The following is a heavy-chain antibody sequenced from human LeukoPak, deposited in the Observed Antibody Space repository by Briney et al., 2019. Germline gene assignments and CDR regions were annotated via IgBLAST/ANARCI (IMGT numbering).Heavy chain of an antibody. V-gene: IGHV1-69*02. Sequence: ASVKVSCKASGGTFSSYTISWVRQAPGQGLEWMGRIIPILGIANYAQKFQGRVTITADKSTSTAYMELSSLRSEDTAVYYCARDSRGVTTEVPFDYWGQGTLVTVSS. CDR1: GGTFSSYT. J-gene: IGHJ4*02. CDR2: IIPILGIA. D-gene: IGHD4-23*01. CDR3: ARDSRGVTTEVPFDY.